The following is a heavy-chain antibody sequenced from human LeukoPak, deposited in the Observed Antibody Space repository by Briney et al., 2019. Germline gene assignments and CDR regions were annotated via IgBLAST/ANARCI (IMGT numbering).Heavy chain of an antibody. Sequence: GGSLRLSCAASGFTFSSYSMNWVRQAPGKGLEWVSSISSSSSYIYYADSVKGRFTISRDNAKNSLYLQMNSLRAEDTAVYYCARDALWFGESEYYYYGMDVWGQGTTVTVSS. CDR1: GFTFSSYS. D-gene: IGHD3-10*01. CDR3: ARDALWFGESEYYYYGMDV. V-gene: IGHV3-21*01. J-gene: IGHJ6*02. CDR2: ISSSSSYI.